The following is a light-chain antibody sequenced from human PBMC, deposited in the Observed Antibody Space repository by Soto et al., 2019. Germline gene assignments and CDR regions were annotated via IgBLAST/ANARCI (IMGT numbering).Light chain of an antibody. CDR1: NIGSKS. CDR3: QVWDISSDHVV. J-gene: IGLJ2*01. CDR2: DDS. V-gene: IGLV3-21*02. Sequence: SYELTQPLSVSVALGQTARITCGENNIGSKSVHWYQKRPGQAPVLVVYDDSDRPSGIPERFSGSNSGTTATLIISRVEAGDEADYFCQVWDISSDHVVFGGGTKLTVL.